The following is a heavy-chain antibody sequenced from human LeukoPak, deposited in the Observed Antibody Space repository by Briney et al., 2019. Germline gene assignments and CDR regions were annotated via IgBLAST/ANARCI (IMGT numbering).Heavy chain of an antibody. CDR2: ISGSGGST. Sequence: GGSLRLSCAASGFTFSSYAMSWVRQAPGKGLEWVSAISGSGGSTYYADSVKGRFTISRDNPKNTLYLQMNSLRAEDTAVYYCAKDAYYYDSSGYYPYYYGMDVWGQGTTVTVSS. J-gene: IGHJ6*02. CDR1: GFTFSSYA. CDR3: AKDAYYYDSSGYYPYYYGMDV. D-gene: IGHD3-22*01. V-gene: IGHV3-23*01.